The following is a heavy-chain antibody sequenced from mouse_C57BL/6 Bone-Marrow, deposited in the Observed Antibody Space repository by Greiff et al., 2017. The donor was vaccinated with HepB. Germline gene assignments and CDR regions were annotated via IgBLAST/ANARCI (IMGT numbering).Heavy chain of an antibody. CDR2: VFPGSGGS. V-gene: IGHV1-55*01. CDR1: GYTFTNNW. D-gene: IGHD1-1*01. CDR3: ARDYGSGGGALDF. Sequence: QVQLQQPGAELVKPGASVKMSCRASGYTFTNNWITWVRQRPGQGLEWIGDVFPGSGGSNNNEKFKRRATLTVDTSSSTAYMQLSSRTSEDSAVYYCARDYGSGGGALDFWGQGTSVTVSS. J-gene: IGHJ4*01.